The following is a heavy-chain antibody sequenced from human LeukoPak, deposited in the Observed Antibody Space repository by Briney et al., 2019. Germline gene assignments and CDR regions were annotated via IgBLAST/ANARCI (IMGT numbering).Heavy chain of an antibody. V-gene: IGHV3-9*01. CDR3: ARVREYSSSSWVDYYFDY. D-gene: IGHD6-6*01. Sequence: PGGSLRLSCAASGFTFDDYAMHWVRQAPGKGLEWVSGISWNSGSIGYADSVKGRFTISRDNAKNSLYLQMNSLRAEDTALYYCARVREYSSSSWVDYYFDYWGQGTLVTVSS. J-gene: IGHJ4*02. CDR1: GFTFDDYA. CDR2: ISWNSGSI.